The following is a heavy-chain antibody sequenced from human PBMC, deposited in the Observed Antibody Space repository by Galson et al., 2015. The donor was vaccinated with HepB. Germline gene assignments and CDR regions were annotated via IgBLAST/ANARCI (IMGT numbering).Heavy chain of an antibody. V-gene: IGHV3-30-3*01. J-gene: IGHJ4*02. CDR1: GFTFSSYA. Sequence: SLRLSCAASGFTFSSYAMHWVRQAPGKGLEWVAVISYDGSNKYYADSVKGRFTISRDNSKNTLYLQMNSLRTEDTAVYYCARDTGARGYCTHWGQGTLVTVSS. CDR3: ARDTGARGYCTH. D-gene: IGHD2-8*01. CDR2: ISYDGSNK.